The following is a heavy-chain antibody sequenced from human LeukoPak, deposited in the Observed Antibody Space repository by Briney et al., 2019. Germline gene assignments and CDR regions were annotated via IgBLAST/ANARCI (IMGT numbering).Heavy chain of an antibody. Sequence: EASETLSLTCAVYGGSFSGYYWSWIRQPPGKGLEWIGEINHSGSTNYNPSLKSRVTISVDTSKNQFSLKLSSVTAADTAVYYCARQGLLAIYFDYWGQGTLVTVSS. J-gene: IGHJ4*02. D-gene: IGHD3-22*01. CDR2: INHSGST. CDR3: ARQGLLAIYFDY. CDR1: GGSFSGYY. V-gene: IGHV4-34*01.